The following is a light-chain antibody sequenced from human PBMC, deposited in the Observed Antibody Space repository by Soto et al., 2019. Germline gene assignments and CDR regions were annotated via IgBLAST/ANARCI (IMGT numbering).Light chain of an antibody. J-gene: IGKJ1*01. V-gene: IGKV1-39*01. Sequence: DIQVTQSPSSLSASVGDRVTITCRSSQSIGIYLNWYQQKQGKAPKXLIYKASSLQSGVPSRFSGSGSGTDLTITVNSVQPEDFETYICQQSYNTPWTFGQGTKV. CDR1: QSIGIY. CDR2: KAS. CDR3: QQSYNTPWT.